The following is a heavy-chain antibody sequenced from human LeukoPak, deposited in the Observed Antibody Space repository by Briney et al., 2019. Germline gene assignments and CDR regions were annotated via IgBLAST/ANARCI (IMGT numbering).Heavy chain of an antibody. CDR3: ARGSGNSGYFDY. CDR2: ISYSGST. Sequence: PSETLSLTCTVSGGSISSYYWNWIRQPPGKGLEWIGYISYSGSTNYNPSLQSRVTISVDKSKNQFSLKLSSVTAADTAVYYCARGSGNSGYFDYWGQGTLVTVSS. V-gene: IGHV4-59*01. J-gene: IGHJ4*02. D-gene: IGHD1-26*01. CDR1: GGSISSYY.